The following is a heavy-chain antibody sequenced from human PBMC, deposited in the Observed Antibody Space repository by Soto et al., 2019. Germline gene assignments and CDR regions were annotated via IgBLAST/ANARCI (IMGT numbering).Heavy chain of an antibody. CDR3: VRDSRRGYGMDV. CDR1: GFTFSSHS. CDR2: IIGGSKSI. J-gene: IGHJ6*02. D-gene: IGHD3-10*01. V-gene: IGHV3-48*02. Sequence: GGSLRLSCVASGFTFSSHSMNWVRQAPGKGLEWVSYIIGGSKSIYYAASVKGRFTISRDNAKNSLYLEMNSLRDEDTAVYSCVRDSRRGYGMDVWGPGTTVTVS.